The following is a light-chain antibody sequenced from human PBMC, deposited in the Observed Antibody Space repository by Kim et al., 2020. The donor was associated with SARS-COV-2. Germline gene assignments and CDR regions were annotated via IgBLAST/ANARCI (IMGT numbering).Light chain of an antibody. J-gene: IGLJ1*01. CDR2: DVS. CDR1: SSDVGGYNY. Sequence: LTQPASVSGSPGQSITISCTGTSSDVGGYNYVSWYQQHPGKAPKLMIYDVSNRPSGVSNRFSGSKYGNTASLTISGLQAEDEADYYCTSYTSSTTYVFGTGTKVTVL. V-gene: IGLV2-14*03. CDR3: TSYTSSTTYV.